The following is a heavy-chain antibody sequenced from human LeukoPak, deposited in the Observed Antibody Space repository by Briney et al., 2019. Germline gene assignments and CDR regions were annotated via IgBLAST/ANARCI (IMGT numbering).Heavy chain of an antibody. CDR3: ARGPGGGYYYGMDV. CDR2: IYHSGST. D-gene: IGHD1-1*01. V-gene: IGHV4-30-2*01. CDR1: GGSISSGGYS. Sequence: PQTLSLTCAVSGGSISSGGYSWSWIRQPPGKGLEWIGHIYHSGSTYYNPSLKSRVTISVDRSKNQFSLKLSSVTAADTAVYYCARGPGGGYYYGMDVWGKGTTVTVSS. J-gene: IGHJ6*04.